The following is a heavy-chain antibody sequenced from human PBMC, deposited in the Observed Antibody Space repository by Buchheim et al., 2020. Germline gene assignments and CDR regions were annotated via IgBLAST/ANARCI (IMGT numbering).Heavy chain of an antibody. J-gene: IGHJ4*02. D-gene: IGHD3-22*01. CDR1: GFTFSSYS. CDR3: ANYDSSGYPY. Sequence: EVQLVESGGGLVQPGGSLRLSCAASGFTFSSYSMNWVHQTPGKGLEWVSYISSSSSIIYSADSVKGRFTLSRDNAKNSLYLQMNRLRDEETAVYYCANYDSSGYPYWGQGTL. CDR2: ISSSSSII. V-gene: IGHV3-48*02.